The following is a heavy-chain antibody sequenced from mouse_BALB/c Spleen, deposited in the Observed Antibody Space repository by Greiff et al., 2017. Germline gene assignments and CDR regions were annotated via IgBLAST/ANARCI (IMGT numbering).Heavy chain of an antibody. Sequence: QVQLQQSGPGLVAPSQSLSITCTVSGFSLTSYGVHWVRQPPGKGLEWLGVIWAGGSTNYNSALMSRLSISKDNSKSQVFLKMNSLQTDDTAMYYCASPIYYDYEAFAYWGQGTLVTVSA. V-gene: IGHV2-9*02. D-gene: IGHD2-4*01. CDR2: IWAGGST. CDR1: GFSLTSYG. CDR3: ASPIYYDYEAFAY. J-gene: IGHJ3*01.